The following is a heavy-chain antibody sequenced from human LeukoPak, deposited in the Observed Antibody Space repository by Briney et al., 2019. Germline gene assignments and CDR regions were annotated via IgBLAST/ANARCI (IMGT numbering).Heavy chain of an antibody. V-gene: IGHV1-18*01. Sequence: GASVKVSCKASGYTFTSYGISWVRQAPGQGLEWMGWISAYNGNTNYAQKLQGRVTMTTDTSTSTAYMELRSLRSDDTAVYYCARDRMDSSSWYYYYYYYMDVRGKGTTVTVSS. CDR3: ARDRMDSSSWYYYYYYYMDV. D-gene: IGHD6-13*01. CDR1: GYTFTSYG. J-gene: IGHJ6*03. CDR2: ISAYNGNT.